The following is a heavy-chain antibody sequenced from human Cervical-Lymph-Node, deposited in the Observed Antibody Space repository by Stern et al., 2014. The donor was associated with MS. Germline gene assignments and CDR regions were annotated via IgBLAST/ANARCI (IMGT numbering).Heavy chain of an antibody. Sequence: VQLVGSGTEVKKSGASVRVSCKASGYTFSIYYMHWVRQAPGQGLEWLGIINPATGGTTYAQKFQDRVTMTNDTSTSTLYLEMSSLISEDTAVYYCARQNMVRGVTELDFWGQGTLVTVSS. D-gene: IGHD3-10*01. J-gene: IGHJ4*02. CDR3: ARQNMVRGVTELDF. V-gene: IGHV1-46*01. CDR2: INPATGGT. CDR1: GYTFSIYY.